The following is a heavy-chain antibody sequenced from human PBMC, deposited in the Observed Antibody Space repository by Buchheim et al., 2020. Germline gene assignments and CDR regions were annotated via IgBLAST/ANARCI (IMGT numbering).Heavy chain of an antibody. D-gene: IGHD3-22*01. V-gene: IGHV4-59*01. CDR1: GASTSSYY. CDR3: ARATYYYDSSGLVVNAFDI. J-gene: IGHJ3*02. Sequence: QVQLQESGPGLVKPSETLSLTCTVSGASTSSYYWSWIRQPPGKGLEWIGYIFSSGSTNYNPSLQSRVTISVDTSKNQFPLNLSSVTAADTAVYYCARATYYYDSSGLVVNAFDIWGQGT. CDR2: IFSSGST.